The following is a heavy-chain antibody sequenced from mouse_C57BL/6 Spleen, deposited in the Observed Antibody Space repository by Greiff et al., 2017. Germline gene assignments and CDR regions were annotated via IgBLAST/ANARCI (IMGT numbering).Heavy chain of an antibody. J-gene: IGHJ2*01. CDR2: IYPGDGDT. V-gene: IGHV1-80*01. D-gene: IGHD1-1*01. CDR1: GYAFSSYW. Sequence: VQLQQSGAELVKPGASVKISCKASGYAFSSYWMNWVKQRPGKGLEWIGQIYPGDGDTNYNGKFKGKATLTADKSSSTAYMQLSSLTSEDSAVYFCAREEITTVGFDYGGQGTTLTVSS. CDR3: AREEITTVGFDY.